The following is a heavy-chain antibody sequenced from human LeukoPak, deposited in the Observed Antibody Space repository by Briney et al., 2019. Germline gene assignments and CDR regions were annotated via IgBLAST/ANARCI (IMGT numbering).Heavy chain of an antibody. Sequence: ASVKVSCKACGYTFNSYDVNWVRQATGQGLEGLGWMNPNSGNTGYAQNFQGRVTMTMNTSITTAYMELSSLRSEDTAVYYCARALSWTTESYYYMDVWGKGTTVTVSS. CDR2: MNPNSGNT. J-gene: IGHJ6*03. CDR3: ARALSWTTESYYYMDV. D-gene: IGHD3/OR15-3a*01. V-gene: IGHV1-8*01. CDR1: GYTFNSYD.